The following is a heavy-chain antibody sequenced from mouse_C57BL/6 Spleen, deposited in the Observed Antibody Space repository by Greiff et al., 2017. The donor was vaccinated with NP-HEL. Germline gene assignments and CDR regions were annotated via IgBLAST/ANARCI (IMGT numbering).Heavy chain of an antibody. CDR1: GYTFTSYW. Sequence: QVQLQQPGAELVKPGASVKLSCKASGYTFTSYWMQWVKQRPGQGLEWIGEIDPSDSYTNYNQKFKGKATLTVETSSSTAYMQLSSLTSEDSAVYYCARQGGTGFDYWGQGTTLTVSS. J-gene: IGHJ2*01. V-gene: IGHV1-50*01. CDR3: ARQGGTGFDY. D-gene: IGHD4-1*01. CDR2: IDPSDSYT.